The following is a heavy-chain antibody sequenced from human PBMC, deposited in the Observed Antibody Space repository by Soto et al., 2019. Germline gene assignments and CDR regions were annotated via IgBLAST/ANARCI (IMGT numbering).Heavy chain of an antibody. J-gene: IGHJ6*03. CDR2: IYYRGST. CDR3: VRHRGCSGGSCYYYYYMDV. V-gene: IGHV4-39*01. CDR1: GGSISSSSYY. D-gene: IGHD2-15*01. Sequence: SETLSLTCTVSGGSISSSSYYWGWIRQPPGKGLEWIGSIYYRGSTYYNPSLKSRVTISVDTSKNLFSLKLRSVSAADTAVYYCVRHRGCSGGSCYYYYYMDVWGKGTTVTVSS.